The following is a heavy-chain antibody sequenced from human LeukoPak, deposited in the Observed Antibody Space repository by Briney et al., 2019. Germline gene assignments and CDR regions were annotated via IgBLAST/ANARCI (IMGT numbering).Heavy chain of an antibody. Sequence: GGSLRLSCAASGFTFSNYGMHWVRQAPGKGLEWVAVISYDGSNKYYADSVKGRFTISRDNSKNTLYLQMNSPRAEDTAVYYCAKGDSSSWTQDYWGQGTLVTVSS. V-gene: IGHV3-30*18. D-gene: IGHD6-13*01. CDR1: GFTFSNYG. J-gene: IGHJ4*02. CDR2: ISYDGSNK. CDR3: AKGDSSSWTQDY.